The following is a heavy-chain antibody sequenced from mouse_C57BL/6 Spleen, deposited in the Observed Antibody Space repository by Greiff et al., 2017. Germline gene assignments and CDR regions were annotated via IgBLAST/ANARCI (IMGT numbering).Heavy chain of an antibody. CDR1: GYTFTSYW. J-gene: IGHJ3*01. CDR2: IDPSDSYT. CDR3: ARHGYSSWFAY. Sequence: QVQLKQPGAELVMPGASVKLSCKASGYTFTSYWMHWVKQRPGQGLEWIGEIDPSDSYTNYNQKFKGKSTLTVDKSSSPAYMQLSSLTSEDSAVYYCARHGYSSWFAYWGQGTLVTVSA. V-gene: IGHV1-69*01. D-gene: IGHD2-3*01.